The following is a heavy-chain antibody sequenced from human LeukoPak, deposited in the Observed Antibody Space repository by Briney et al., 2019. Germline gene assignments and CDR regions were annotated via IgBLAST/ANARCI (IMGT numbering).Heavy chain of an antibody. D-gene: IGHD3-22*01. Sequence: EASVEVSCKASGGTFSSYAISWVRQAPGQGLEWMGGIIPIFGTANYAQKFQGRVTITTDESTSTAYMELSSLRSEDTAVYYCATRPYYYDSSGFAFDIWGQGTMVTVSS. V-gene: IGHV1-69*05. CDR2: IIPIFGTA. J-gene: IGHJ3*02. CDR3: ATRPYYYDSSGFAFDI. CDR1: GGTFSSYA.